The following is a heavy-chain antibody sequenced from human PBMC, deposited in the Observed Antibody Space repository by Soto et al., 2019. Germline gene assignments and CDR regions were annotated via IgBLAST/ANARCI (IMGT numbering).Heavy chain of an antibody. CDR3: ASRIAAAGPSPRYYYYYGMDV. D-gene: IGHD6-13*01. J-gene: IGHJ6*02. CDR1: GGTFSSYT. V-gene: IGHV1-69*02. CDR2: IIPILGIA. Sequence: QVQLVQSGAEVKKPGSSVKFSCKASGGTFSSYTISWVRQAPGQGLEWMGRIIPILGIAHYAQKFQGSVTITANKSSSTAYIELSRLRSEHTAVYYWASRIAAAGPSPRYYYYYGMDVWGPGTTVTVS.